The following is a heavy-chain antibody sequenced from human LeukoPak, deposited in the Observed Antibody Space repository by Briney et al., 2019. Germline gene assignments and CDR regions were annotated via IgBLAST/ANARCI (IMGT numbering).Heavy chain of an antibody. J-gene: IGHJ4*02. V-gene: IGHV4-39*07. D-gene: IGHD1-14*01. Sequence: SETLSLTCTVSGGSISSSSYYWGWIRQPPGKGLEWIGSIYYSGSTYYNPSLKSRVTISVDTSKNQFSLKLSSVTAVDTAVYYRARVKFGTYYFDYWGQGTLVTVSS. CDR3: ARVKFGTYYFDY. CDR2: IYYSGST. CDR1: GGSISSSSYY.